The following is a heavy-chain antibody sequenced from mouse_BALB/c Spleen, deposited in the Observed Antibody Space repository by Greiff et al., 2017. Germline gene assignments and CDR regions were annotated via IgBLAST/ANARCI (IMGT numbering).Heavy chain of an antibody. CDR1: GYSITSDYA. CDR3: ARRRYSPHYAMDY. J-gene: IGHJ4*01. CDR2: ISYSGST. D-gene: IGHD2-14*01. Sequence: EVQLVESGPGLVKPSQSLSLTCTVTGYSITSDYAWNWIRQFPGNKLEWMGYISYSGSTSYNPSLKSRISITRDTSKNQFFLQLNSVTTEDTATYYCARRRYSPHYAMDYWGQGTSVTVSS. V-gene: IGHV3-2*02.